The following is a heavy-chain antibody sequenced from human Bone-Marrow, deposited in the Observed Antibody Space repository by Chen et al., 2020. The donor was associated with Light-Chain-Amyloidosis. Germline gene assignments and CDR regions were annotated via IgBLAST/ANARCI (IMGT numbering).Heavy chain of an antibody. V-gene: IGHV3-23*01. Sequence: EVQLLESGGGLVQPGGSLRISCAASGFTFYSYAMSWVRQAPGKGLEWVSVIGGSGGNTYYADSVKGRFTISRDNSKNTVYLQMHSLRAADTAVYYCVKDGGVGARYIQHWGQGTLVTVSS. CDR1: GFTFYSYA. CDR2: IGGSGGNT. D-gene: IGHD1-26*01. J-gene: IGHJ1*01. CDR3: VKDGGVGARYIQH.